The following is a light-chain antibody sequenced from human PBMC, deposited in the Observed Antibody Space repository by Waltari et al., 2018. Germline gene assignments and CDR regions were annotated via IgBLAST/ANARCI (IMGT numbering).Light chain of an antibody. Sequence: EIVLTQSPAPLSFPPGEIAPPPCRTSQSVTRALAWYQQKPGQAPRLLIYGASNRATGIPDRFSGSGSGTDFSLTISSLEPEDFAVYYCQHYLRLPVTFGQGTKVEVK. CDR2: GAS. CDR1: QSVTRA. V-gene: IGKV3-20*01. CDR3: QHYLRLPVT. J-gene: IGKJ1*01.